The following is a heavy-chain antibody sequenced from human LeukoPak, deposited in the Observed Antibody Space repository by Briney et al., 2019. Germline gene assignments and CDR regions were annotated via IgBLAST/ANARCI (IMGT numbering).Heavy chain of an antibody. Sequence: SETLSLTRTVSGGSISSYYWSWIRQPPGKGLEWIGYIYYSGSTNYNPSLKSRVTISVDTSKNQFSLKLSSVTAADTAVYYCARAAREVLRFLEWLSPAAFDIWGQGTMVTVSS. CDR2: IYYSGST. CDR1: GGSISSYY. V-gene: IGHV4-59*01. D-gene: IGHD3-3*01. J-gene: IGHJ3*02. CDR3: ARAAREVLRFLEWLSPAAFDI.